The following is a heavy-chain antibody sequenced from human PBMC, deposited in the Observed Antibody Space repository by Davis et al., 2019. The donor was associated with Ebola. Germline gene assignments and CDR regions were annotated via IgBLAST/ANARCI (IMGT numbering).Heavy chain of an antibody. CDR3: ARGSLIVASYFFDY. Sequence: PGGSLRLSCAASGFTLSKYWVHWVRQAPGKGLVWVSRINPDGSSTAYADSVKGRFTLSRDNSKNTLFLQMNSLRADDTAVYYCARGSLIVASYFFDYWGQGTLVTVSS. V-gene: IGHV3-74*01. J-gene: IGHJ4*02. D-gene: IGHD5-12*01. CDR2: INPDGSST. CDR1: GFTLSKYW.